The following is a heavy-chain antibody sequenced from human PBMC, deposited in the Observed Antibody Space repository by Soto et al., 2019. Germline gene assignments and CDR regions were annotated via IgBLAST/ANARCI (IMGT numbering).Heavy chain of an antibody. Sequence: QVQLVQSGAEVKKPGASVKVSCKASGYTFTSYGISWVRQAPGQGLEWMGWISAYNGNTHYAQKLQGRVTMTTDTSPSTAYMGLRSLRSDDTAVYYCARVGPRLGISSDFDYWGQGTLVTVSS. J-gene: IGHJ4*02. CDR2: ISAYNGNT. V-gene: IGHV1-18*01. CDR1: GYTFTSYG. CDR3: ARVGPRLGISSDFDY.